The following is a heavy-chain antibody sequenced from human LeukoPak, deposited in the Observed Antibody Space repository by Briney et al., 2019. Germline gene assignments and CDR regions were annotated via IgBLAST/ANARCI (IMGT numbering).Heavy chain of an antibody. V-gene: IGHV1-2*02. CDR3: ARDRGSSSWTNWFDP. D-gene: IGHD6-13*01. CDR1: GYTFTGYY. Sequence: ASVKVSCKASGYTFTGYYMHWVRQAPGQGLEWMGWINPNSGGTNYAQKCQGRVTMTRDTSISTAYMELSRLRSDDTAVYYCARDRGSSSWTNWFDPWGQGTLVTVSS. J-gene: IGHJ5*02. CDR2: INPNSGGT.